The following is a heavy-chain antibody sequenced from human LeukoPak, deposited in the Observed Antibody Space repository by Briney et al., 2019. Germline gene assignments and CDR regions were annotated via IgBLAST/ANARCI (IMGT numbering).Heavy chain of an antibody. J-gene: IGHJ6*02. V-gene: IGHV1-18*01. CDR1: GYTFTSYG. CDR3: ARDGATRNYYYGMDV. Sequence: ASVKVSCKASGYTFTSYGISWVRQAPGQGLEWMGWISAYNGNTNYAQRLQDRVTVTTDTSTSTAYMELRSLRSDDTAVYYCARDGATRNYYYGMDVWGQGTTVTVSS. D-gene: IGHD2-2*01. CDR2: ISAYNGNT.